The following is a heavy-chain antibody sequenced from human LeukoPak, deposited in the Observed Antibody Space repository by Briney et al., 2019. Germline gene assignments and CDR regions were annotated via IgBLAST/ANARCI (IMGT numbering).Heavy chain of an antibody. CDR1: GFTFSSYD. V-gene: IGHV3-13*01. J-gene: IGHJ4*02. D-gene: IGHD3-3*02. CDR3: ARGARVGGHFWSGYYQSYYFDY. Sequence: GGSLRLSCAASGFTFSSYDMHWVRQATGKGLEWVSAIGTAGDTYYPGSVKGRFTISRENAKNSLYLQMNSLRAGDTAVYYCARGARVGGHFWSGYYQSYYFDYWGQGTLVTVSS. CDR2: IGTAGDT.